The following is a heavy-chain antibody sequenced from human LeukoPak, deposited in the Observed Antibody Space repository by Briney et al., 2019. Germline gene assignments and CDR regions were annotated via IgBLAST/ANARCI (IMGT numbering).Heavy chain of an antibody. J-gene: IGHJ4*02. CDR2: ISHSGDST. Sequence: GGSLRLSCATSGFSFSTYAMSWVRQAPGKGLEWVSVISHSGDSTSYADSVKGRFTISRDNSKNTLYLQMNSLRAEDTAVYYCARGVDYSYIDYWGQGTLVTVSS. CDR1: GFSFSTYA. V-gene: IGHV3-23*01. D-gene: IGHD4-11*01. CDR3: ARGVDYSYIDY.